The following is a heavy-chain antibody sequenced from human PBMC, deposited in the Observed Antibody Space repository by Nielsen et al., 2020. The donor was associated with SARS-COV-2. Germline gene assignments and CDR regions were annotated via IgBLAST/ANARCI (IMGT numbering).Heavy chain of an antibody. J-gene: IGHJ4*02. Sequence: GESLKISCAASGFTFSNAWMSWVRQAPGKGLEWVGRIKSKTDGGTTDYAAPVKGRFTISRDDSKNTLYLQMSSLKTEDTAVYYCTTSGDFWSGYIIDYWGQGTLVTVSS. CDR2: IKSKTDGGTT. D-gene: IGHD3-3*01. V-gene: IGHV3-15*01. CDR3: TTSGDFWSGYIIDY. CDR1: GFTFSNAW.